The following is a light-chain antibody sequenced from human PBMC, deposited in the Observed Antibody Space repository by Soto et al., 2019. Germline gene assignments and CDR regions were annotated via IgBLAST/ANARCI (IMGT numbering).Light chain of an antibody. V-gene: IGLV3-1*01. Sequence: SYELTQPPSVSVSPGQTASITCSGDKLGDKYACWYQQKPGQSPVLVIYQDSKRPSGIPERFSGSNSGNTATLTISGTQAMDEADFYCQGGNSSAGVVFGGGTKLTVL. CDR2: QDS. J-gene: IGLJ2*01. CDR1: KLGDKY. CDR3: QGGNSSAGVV.